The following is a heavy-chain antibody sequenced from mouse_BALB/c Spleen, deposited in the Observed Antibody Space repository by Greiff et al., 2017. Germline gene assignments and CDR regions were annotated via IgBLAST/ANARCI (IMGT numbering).Heavy chain of an antibody. D-gene: IGHD3-3*01. CDR2: IYPGSGST. J-gene: IGHJ4*01. Sequence: LQQPGSELARPGASVKLSCKASGYTFTSYWMHWVKQRPGQGLEWIGNIYPGSGSTNYDEKFKSKATLTVDTSSSTAYMQLSSLTSEDSAVYYCTRGDGYAMDYWGQGTSVTVSS. CDR1: GYTFTSYW. V-gene: IGHV1S22*01. CDR3: TRGDGYAMDY.